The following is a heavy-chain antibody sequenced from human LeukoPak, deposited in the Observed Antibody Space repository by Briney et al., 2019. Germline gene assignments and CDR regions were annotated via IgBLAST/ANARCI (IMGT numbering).Heavy chain of an antibody. J-gene: IGHJ5*02. CDR1: GGSISSGGYY. D-gene: IGHD3-16*02. CDR3: ASTPVRDYVWGSYRPQGFDP. CDR2: IYYSGST. V-gene: IGHV4-31*03. Sequence: SQTLSLTCTVSGGSISSGGYYWGWIRQHPGKGLEWIGYIYYSGSTYYNPSLKSRVTISVDTSKNQFSLKLSSVTAADTAVYYCASTPVRDYVWGSYRPQGFDPWGQGTLVTVSS.